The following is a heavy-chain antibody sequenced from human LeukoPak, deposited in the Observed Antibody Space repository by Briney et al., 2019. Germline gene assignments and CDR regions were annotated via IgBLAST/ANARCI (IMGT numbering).Heavy chain of an antibody. CDR2: ISAYNGNT. V-gene: IGHV1-18*04. D-gene: IGHD1-26*01. CDR1: GYSFTSHY. Sequence: HVASVKVSCKASGYSFTSHYMHWVRQAPGQGLEWMGWISAYNGNTNYAQKLQGRVTMTTDTSTSTAYMELRSLRSDDTAVYYCAISNEWELLDYFDYWGQGTLVTVSS. J-gene: IGHJ4*02. CDR3: AISNEWELLDYFDY.